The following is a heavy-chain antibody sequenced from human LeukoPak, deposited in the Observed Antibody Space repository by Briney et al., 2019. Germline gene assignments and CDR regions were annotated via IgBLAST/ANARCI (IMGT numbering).Heavy chain of an antibody. CDR1: GFTFSSYW. V-gene: IGHV3-74*01. Sequence: PGGSLRLSCAASGFTFSSYWMHWVRQAPGKGLVWVSRINSDGSSTSYADSVKGRFTISRDNAKNTLYLQMNSLRPEDTAVYYCARARPSMWIDYWGQGTLVTVSS. CDR2: INSDGSST. J-gene: IGHJ4*02. CDR3: ARARPSMWIDY. D-gene: IGHD5-12*01.